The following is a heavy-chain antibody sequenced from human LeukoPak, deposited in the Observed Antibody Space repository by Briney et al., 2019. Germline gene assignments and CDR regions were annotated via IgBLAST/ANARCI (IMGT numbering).Heavy chain of an antibody. Sequence: LETLSLTCAVYGGSFSGYYWSWIRQPPGKGLEWIGSIYYSGSTYYNPSLKSRVTISVDTSKNQFSLKLSSVTAADTAAYYCASTVTRRYYYYMDVWGKGTTVTVSS. CDR3: ASTVTRRYYYYMDV. J-gene: IGHJ6*03. CDR1: GGSFSGYY. CDR2: IYYSGST. V-gene: IGHV4-34*01. D-gene: IGHD4-11*01.